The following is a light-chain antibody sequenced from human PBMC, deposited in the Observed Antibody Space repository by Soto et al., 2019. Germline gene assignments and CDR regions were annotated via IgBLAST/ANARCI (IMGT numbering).Light chain of an antibody. CDR1: QSISTY. CDR3: QQSVTTPYT. J-gene: IGKJ2*01. V-gene: IGKV1-39*01. CDR2: AAS. Sequence: DIQMTQSPSSLSASVGDRVTITCRASQSISTYLNWYQQKPGKAPNLLIYAASTLQSGVPSSFSGSGSGTDFTLTISSLQPEDFATYYCQQSVTTPYTFGQGTKLEIK.